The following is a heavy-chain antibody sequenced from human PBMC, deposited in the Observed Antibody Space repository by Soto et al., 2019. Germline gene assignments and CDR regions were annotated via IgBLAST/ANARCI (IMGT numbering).Heavy chain of an antibody. CDR3: GRVVIKMAIQSTDS. V-gene: IGHV4-34*01. CDR1: GGSLSGYY. Sequence: SETLSLTCAVYGGSLSGYYWTWIRQPPGKGLEWIGEVNPGGITNYSPSVKSRLKISLDTSKKEVSLEMTSVTAADTAVYYCGRVVIKMAIQSTDSWGPGTLVTVSS. CDR2: VNPGGIT. J-gene: IGHJ4*02.